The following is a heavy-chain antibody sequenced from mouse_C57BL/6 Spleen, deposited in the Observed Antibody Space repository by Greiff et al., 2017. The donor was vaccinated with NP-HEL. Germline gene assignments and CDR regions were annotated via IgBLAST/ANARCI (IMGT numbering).Heavy chain of an antibody. D-gene: IGHD1-2*01. CDR3: ARERTMAKNYFDY. CDR2: IDPNSGGT. J-gene: IGHJ2*01. Sequence: QVQLQQPGAELVKPGASVKLSCKASGYTFTSYWMHWVKQRPGRGLEWIGRIDPNSGGTNYNQKFKGKSTLTVDKSSSTAYMQLSSLTSEDSAVYYCARERTMAKNYFDYWGQGTTLTVSS. CDR1: GYTFTSYW. V-gene: IGHV1-62-3*01.